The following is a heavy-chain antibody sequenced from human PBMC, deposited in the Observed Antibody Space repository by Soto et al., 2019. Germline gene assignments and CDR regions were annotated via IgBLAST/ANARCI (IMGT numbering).Heavy chain of an antibody. CDR1: GGSISSYY. CDR3: ARATYYYDSSGYYYGGSWFAP. V-gene: IGHV4-59*01. CDR2: IYYSGST. D-gene: IGHD3-22*01. Sequence: PSETLSLTCTVSGGSISSYYWSWIWQPPGKGLKWIGYIYYSGSTNYNPSLKSRVTISVDTSKNQFSLKLSSVTAADTAVYYCARATYYYDSSGYYYGGSWFAPWGQGTLVTVSS. J-gene: IGHJ5*02.